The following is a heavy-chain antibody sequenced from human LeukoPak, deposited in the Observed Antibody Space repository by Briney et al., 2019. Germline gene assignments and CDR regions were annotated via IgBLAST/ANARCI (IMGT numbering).Heavy chain of an antibody. D-gene: IGHD3-22*01. CDR3: AQADSTGYFYFQH. Sequence: SQTLSLTCALSGDSVSSNSAAWNWIGQSPSRGLEWLGRTYYGSEWYNDYAVSVKSRININPDTSKNQFSLQLNSVTPEDTAVYYCAQADSTGYFYFQHWGQGTLVTVSS. V-gene: IGHV6-1*01. CDR2: TYYGSEWYN. J-gene: IGHJ1*01. CDR1: GDSVSSNSAA.